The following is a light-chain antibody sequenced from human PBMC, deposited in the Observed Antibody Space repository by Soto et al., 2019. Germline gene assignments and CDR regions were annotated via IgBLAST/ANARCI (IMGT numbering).Light chain of an antibody. CDR3: QQSYNSPFT. CDR2: GGS. CDR1: QHIHSS. V-gene: IGKV1-39*01. J-gene: IGKJ3*01. Sequence: DIPMTQSPSSLPASVGERFTITCRATQHIHSSLNWYQQKPGKDPQVLIYGGSALQRGVPSRFSGSGSGTDFTLTIISLQPEDFVRYFCQQSYNSPFTFGPGTKVDIK.